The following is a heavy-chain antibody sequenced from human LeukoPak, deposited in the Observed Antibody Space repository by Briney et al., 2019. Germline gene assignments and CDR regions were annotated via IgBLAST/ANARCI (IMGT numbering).Heavy chain of an antibody. V-gene: IGHV3-21*01. CDR3: ARGYIDNLGYSPRSSFDS. Sequence: PGGSLRLSCAASGFSFSSYSMNWVRQAPGKGLEGVSPISSTSRSSYIFYAESVKGRFTISRDNTKNSLFLQMNSLVAEDTAVYYCARGYIDNLGYSPRSSFDSWGQGSLVTVSS. CDR1: GFSFSSYS. CDR2: ISSTSRSSYI. J-gene: IGHJ4*02. D-gene: IGHD3-22*01.